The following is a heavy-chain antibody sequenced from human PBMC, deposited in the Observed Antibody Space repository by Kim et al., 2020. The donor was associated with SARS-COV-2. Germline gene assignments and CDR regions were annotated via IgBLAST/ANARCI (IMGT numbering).Heavy chain of an antibody. CDR3: ARRLVENIVVVVAATENWFDP. V-gene: IGHV4-34*01. Sequence: SETLSLTCAVYGGSFSGYYWSWIRQPPGKGLEWIGEINHSGSTNYNPSLKSRVTISVDTSKNQFSLKLSSVTAADTAVYYCARRLVENIVVVVAATENWFDPWGQGTLVTVSS. J-gene: IGHJ5*02. D-gene: IGHD2-15*01. CDR2: INHSGST. CDR1: GGSFSGYY.